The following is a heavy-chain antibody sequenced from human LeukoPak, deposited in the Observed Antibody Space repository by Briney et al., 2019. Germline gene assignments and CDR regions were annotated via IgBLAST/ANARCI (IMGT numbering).Heavy chain of an antibody. D-gene: IGHD3-22*01. V-gene: IGHV4-34*01. CDR2: INHSGST. Sequence: SETLSLTCAVYGGSFSGYYWSWIRQPPGKGLEWIGEINHSGSTNYNPSLKSRVTISVDTSKNQFSLKLSSVTAADTAVYYCARAYYYDSSGPIDYWGQGTLVTVSS. CDR3: ARAYYYDSSGPIDY. J-gene: IGHJ4*02. CDR1: GGSFSGYY.